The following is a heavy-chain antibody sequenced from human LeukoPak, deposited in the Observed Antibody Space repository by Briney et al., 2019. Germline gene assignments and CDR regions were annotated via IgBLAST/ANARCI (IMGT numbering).Heavy chain of an antibody. Sequence: GGSLRLSCAASGFTFSSYWMSWVRQAPGKGLEWVANIKQDGSEKYYVDSVKGRFTISRDNAKNSLYLQMNSLRAEDTAVYYCASIAAAGTLALLDYWGQGTLVTVSS. D-gene: IGHD6-13*01. CDR3: ASIAAAGTLALLDY. CDR2: IKQDGSEK. CDR1: GFTFSSYW. V-gene: IGHV3-7*01. J-gene: IGHJ4*02.